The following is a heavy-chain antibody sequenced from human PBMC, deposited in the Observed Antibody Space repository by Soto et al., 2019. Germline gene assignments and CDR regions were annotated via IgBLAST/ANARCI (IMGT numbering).Heavy chain of an antibody. V-gene: IGHV4-30-4*01. Sequence: PSEPLSLTCTVSEGSISSADYYWRWIRQPPGKGLEWIGYIYDSGSTYYNPSLKSRVTISVGTSKNQFSLKLSSVTAADTAVYYCARVRGDYDFWSGYYLNWFDPWGQGTLVTVPS. CDR2: IYDSGST. J-gene: IGHJ5*02. D-gene: IGHD3-3*01. CDR3: ARVRGDYDFWSGYYLNWFDP. CDR1: EGSISSADYY.